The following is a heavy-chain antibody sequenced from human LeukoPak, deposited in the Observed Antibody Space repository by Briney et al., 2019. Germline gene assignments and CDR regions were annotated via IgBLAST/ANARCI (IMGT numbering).Heavy chain of an antibody. D-gene: IGHD3-10*01. CDR1: GGSITSSRYY. Sequence: PSETLSLTCTVSGGSITSSRYYWGWMRQPPGNGLQWIGSIYHSGNTYYNPSLKSRVSISVDTSKNQFSLKLSSVTAADTAVYYCARGRGSYGSGSMDVWGQGTTVTVSS. J-gene: IGHJ6*02. CDR3: ARGRGSYGSGSMDV. CDR2: IYHSGNT. V-gene: IGHV4-39*07.